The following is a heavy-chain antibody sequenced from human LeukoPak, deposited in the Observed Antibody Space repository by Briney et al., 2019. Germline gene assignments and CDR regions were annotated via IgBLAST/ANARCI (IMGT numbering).Heavy chain of an antibody. CDR2: IYHSGST. Sequence: SETLSLTCAVSGGSISSSNWWSWVRQPPGKGLEWIGEIYHSGSTNYNPSLKSRVTISVDKSKNQFSLKLSSGTAADTAVYYCARGLSSVAGPFNGMDVWGQGTTVTVSS. J-gene: IGHJ6*02. D-gene: IGHD6-19*01. V-gene: IGHV4-4*02. CDR3: ARGLSSVAGPFNGMDV. CDR1: GGSISSSNW.